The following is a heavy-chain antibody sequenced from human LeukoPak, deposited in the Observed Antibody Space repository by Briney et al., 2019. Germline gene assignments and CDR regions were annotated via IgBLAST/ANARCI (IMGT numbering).Heavy chain of an antibody. D-gene: IGHD4-23*01. CDR3: AREGTTVVTPASNDFDY. Sequence: ASVKVSCKASGYTFAGYYMHWVRQAPGQGLEWMGWINPNSGGTNYAQKFQGRVTMTRDTSTSTVYMELSSLRSEDTAVYYCAREGTTVVTPASNDFDYWGQGTLVAVSS. CDR1: GYTFAGYY. CDR2: INPNSGGT. V-gene: IGHV1-2*02. J-gene: IGHJ4*02.